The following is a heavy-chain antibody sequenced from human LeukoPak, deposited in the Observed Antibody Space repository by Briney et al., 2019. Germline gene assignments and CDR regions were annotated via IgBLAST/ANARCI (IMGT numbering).Heavy chain of an antibody. D-gene: IGHD3-22*01. J-gene: IGHJ3*02. V-gene: IGHV1-69*05. CDR2: IIPIFGTA. CDR3: ARPSRRYYYDSSGYYPPDAFDI. CDR1: GGTFSSYA. Sequence: ASVKVSCKASGGTFSSYAISWVRQAPGQGLEWMGRIIPIFGTANYAQKFQGRVTITTDESTSTAYMELSSLRSEDTAVYYCARPSRRYYYDSSGYYPPDAFDIWGQGTMVTVSS.